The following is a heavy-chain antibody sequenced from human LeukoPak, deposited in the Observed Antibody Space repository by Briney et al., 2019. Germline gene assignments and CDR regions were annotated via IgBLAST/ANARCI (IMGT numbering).Heavy chain of an antibody. Sequence: GGSLRLSCAASGFTFNRNNTNWVRQAPGKGLEWVSYISSTSITMNYADSVKGRFTISRDNAKNSLYLQMNSLRADDTAVYYCARETILAVSGDFWGQGTLVTVSS. V-gene: IGHV3-48*01. D-gene: IGHD6-19*01. CDR2: ISSTSITM. CDR1: GFTFNRNN. CDR3: ARETILAVSGDF. J-gene: IGHJ4*02.